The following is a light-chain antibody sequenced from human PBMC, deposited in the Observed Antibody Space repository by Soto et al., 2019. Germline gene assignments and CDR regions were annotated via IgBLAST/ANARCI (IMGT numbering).Light chain of an antibody. J-gene: IGKJ5*01. CDR3: QQYNKWPPIT. Sequence: EIVMTQSPATLSVSPGERATLSCRASQSVRGNLAWYQQKPGQAPRVLIYGASTRATGIPARFSGSGSGTEFTLTISSLQSEDFAVYYCQQYNKWPPITFGQGTRLEI. CDR2: GAS. CDR1: QSVRGN. V-gene: IGKV3-15*01.